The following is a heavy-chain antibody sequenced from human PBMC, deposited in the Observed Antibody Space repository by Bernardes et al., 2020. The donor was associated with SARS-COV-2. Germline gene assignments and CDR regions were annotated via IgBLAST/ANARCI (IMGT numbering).Heavy chain of an antibody. CDR1: GFTLSTYW. V-gene: IGHV3-7*03. D-gene: IGHD3-10*01. Sequence: GGSLRLSCAASGFTLSTYWMTWVRQAPGKGLEWVANINQDGSEKYYLDSVKGRFAISRDNAKNSLHLQMTSLRGEDTAVYYCARGFSGSYSYYYGMDVWGQGTTVTVSS. J-gene: IGHJ6*02. CDR2: INQDGSEK. CDR3: ARGFSGSYSYYYGMDV.